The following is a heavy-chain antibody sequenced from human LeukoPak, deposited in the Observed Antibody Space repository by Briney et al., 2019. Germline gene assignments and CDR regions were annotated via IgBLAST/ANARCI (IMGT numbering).Heavy chain of an antibody. D-gene: IGHD1-14*01. J-gene: IGHJ4*02. Sequence: GGSLRLSCAASGFTFSSYAMSWVRQAPGKGLEWVSAISGSGGSTYYADSVKGRFTISRDNSKNTLYLQMNSLRAEDTAVYYCAKDRPVGRKTSGSFDYWGQGNLVTVSS. CDR3: AKDRPVGRKTSGSFDY. CDR1: GFTFSSYA. CDR2: ISGSGGST. V-gene: IGHV3-23*01.